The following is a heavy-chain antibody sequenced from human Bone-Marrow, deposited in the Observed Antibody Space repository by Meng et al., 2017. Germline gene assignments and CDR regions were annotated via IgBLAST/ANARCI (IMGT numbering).Heavy chain of an antibody. CDR1: GFSFTDAW. J-gene: IGHJ4*02. D-gene: IGHD6-13*01. Sequence: EVQLVESGGGLVKPGGSLSISCVASGFSFTDAWMSWVRQAPGKGLEWVGRIKSNSDGGTTDYAAPVKGRFTISRDDSKNTLYLQMNSLITEDTAVYFCATGAAAADHWGQGTLVTVSS. CDR3: ATGAAAADH. V-gene: IGHV3-15*01. CDR2: IKSNSDGGTT.